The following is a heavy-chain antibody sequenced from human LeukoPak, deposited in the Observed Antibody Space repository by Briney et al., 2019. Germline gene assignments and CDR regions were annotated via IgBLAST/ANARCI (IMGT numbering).Heavy chain of an antibody. CDR2: IYYSGST. CDR3: ARQLGYCSSTSCYADKVDY. CDR1: GGSISSSSYY. J-gene: IGHJ4*02. V-gene: IGHV4-39*01. Sequence: SETLSLTCTVSGGSISSSSYYWGWLRQPPGKGLEWIGSIYYSGSTYYNPSLKSRITISVDTSKNQFSLKLSSVPAADTAVYYCARQLGYCSSTSCYADKVDYWGQGTLVTVSS. D-gene: IGHD2-2*01.